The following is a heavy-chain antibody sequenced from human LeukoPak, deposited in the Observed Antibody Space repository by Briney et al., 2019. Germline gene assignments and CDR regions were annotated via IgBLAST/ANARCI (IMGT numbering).Heavy chain of an antibody. V-gene: IGHV1-69*13. CDR2: IIPIFGTA. D-gene: IGHD1-26*01. CDR3: ARGQRGSGYEWENWFDP. Sequence: ASVKVYCKASGGTFSSYAISWVRQAPGQGLEWMGGIIPIFGTANYAQKFQGRVTITADESTSTAYMELSSLRSEDTAVYYCARGQRGSGYEWENWFDPWGQGTLVTVSS. J-gene: IGHJ5*02. CDR1: GGTFSSYA.